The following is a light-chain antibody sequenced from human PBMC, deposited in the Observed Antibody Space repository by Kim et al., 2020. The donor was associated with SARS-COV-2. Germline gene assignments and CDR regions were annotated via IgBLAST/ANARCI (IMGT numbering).Light chain of an antibody. CDR2: LNSDGSH. Sequence: GASVKLTCTLCSGHSSYAIAWHQQQPEKGPRYLMKLNSDGSHSKGDGIPDRFSGSSSGAERYLTISSLQSEDEADYYCQTWGTGMVFGGGTQLTVL. CDR3: QTWGTGMV. CDR1: SGHSSYA. J-gene: IGLJ3*02. V-gene: IGLV4-69*01.